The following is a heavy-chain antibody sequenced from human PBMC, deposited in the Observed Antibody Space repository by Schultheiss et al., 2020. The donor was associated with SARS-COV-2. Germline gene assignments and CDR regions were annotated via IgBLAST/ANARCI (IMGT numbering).Heavy chain of an antibody. CDR1: GGSISSYY. CDR2: IYYSGST. CDR3: ARVVVVAATLGWFDP. Sequence: SETLSLTCTVSGGSISSYYWSWIRQPAGKGLEWIGYIYYSGSTNYNPALKRRVTTSVDTSKNQFSLKLSSVTAADTAVYYCARVVVVAATLGWFDPWGQGTLVTVSS. D-gene: IGHD2-15*01. J-gene: IGHJ5*02. V-gene: IGHV4-59*08.